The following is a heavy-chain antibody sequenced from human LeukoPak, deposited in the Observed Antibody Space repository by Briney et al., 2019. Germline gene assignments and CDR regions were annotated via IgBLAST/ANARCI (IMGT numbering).Heavy chain of an antibody. D-gene: IGHD3-10*01. CDR3: ARGFYGSGSYYFDY. Sequence: PGGSLRLSCAASGFIFSDYSMNWVRQAPGKGLEWVSYITSSSSTIKYADSVKGRFTISRDNAKNSLYLQMNSLRAEDTAVYYCARGFYGSGSYYFDYWGQGTLVTVSS. J-gene: IGHJ4*02. CDR2: ITSSSSTI. CDR1: GFIFSDYS. V-gene: IGHV3-48*04.